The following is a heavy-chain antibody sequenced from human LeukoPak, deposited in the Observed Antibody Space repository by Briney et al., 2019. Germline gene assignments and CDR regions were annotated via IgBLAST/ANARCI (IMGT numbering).Heavy chain of an antibody. D-gene: IGHD2-15*01. CDR3: ARFGYVAAVDL. CDR1: GLRFGSFW. CDR2: INPAGTET. J-gene: IGHJ4*02. Sequence: GGSLRLSCAVSGLRFGSFWMSWVRQAPGKGLEWVANINPAGTETYYVDPVKGRSTISRDNAKNLLYLQMNSLRAEDTAVYYCARFGYVAAVDLWGQGTLVTVSS. V-gene: IGHV3-7*01.